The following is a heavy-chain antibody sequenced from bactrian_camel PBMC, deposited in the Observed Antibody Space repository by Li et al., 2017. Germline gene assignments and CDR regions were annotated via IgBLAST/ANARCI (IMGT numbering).Heavy chain of an antibody. CDR3: VRDLAVMRGDHY. J-gene: IGHJ4*01. CDR1: GLTFTLQD. V-gene: IGHV3S40*01. Sequence: DVQLVESGGGLVQPGGSLRLSCAVSGLTFTLQDMTWVRQAPGKGLEWISYINTGGECDYYDDFVQGRFTASRDNAKNTVYLQLNSLKPEDTAVYYCVRDLAVMRGDHYWGRGTQVTVS. D-gene: IGHD1*01. CDR2: INTGGECD.